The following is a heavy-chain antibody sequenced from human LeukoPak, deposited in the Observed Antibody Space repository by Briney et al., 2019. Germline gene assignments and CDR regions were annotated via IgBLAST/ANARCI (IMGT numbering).Heavy chain of an antibody. CDR3: ARVSSSPDPRRNY. CDR1: GFTVSSNY. J-gene: IGHJ4*02. Sequence: QPGGSLRLSCAASGFTVSSNYMNWVRQAPGRGLEWVSVIYSGGNTYYADSVKGRFTISRDNSKNTLYLQMNSLRSEDTAVYYCARVSSSPDPRRNYWGQGTLVTVSS. CDR2: IYSGGNT. V-gene: IGHV3-53*05. D-gene: IGHD6-6*01.